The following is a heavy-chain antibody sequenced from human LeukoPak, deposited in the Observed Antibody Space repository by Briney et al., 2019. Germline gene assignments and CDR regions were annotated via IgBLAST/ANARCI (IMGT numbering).Heavy chain of an antibody. J-gene: IGHJ4*02. CDR3: ARDLAWGGY. CDR1: GFTFSSYA. D-gene: IGHD7-27*01. Sequence: PGGSLRLSCAASGFTFSSYAMSWVRQAPGKGLEWVSAISDSGGGTYYADSVKGRFTISRDNSKNTLYLQMTSLRAEDTAVYYCARDLAWGGYWGQGTLVTVS. CDR2: ISDSGGGT. V-gene: IGHV3-23*01.